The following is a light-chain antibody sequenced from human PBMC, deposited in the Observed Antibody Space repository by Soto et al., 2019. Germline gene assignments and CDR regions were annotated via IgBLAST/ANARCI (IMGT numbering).Light chain of an antibody. CDR2: DAS. CDR3: QQRTNWPTLT. CDR1: QSVSSD. J-gene: IGKJ4*01. Sequence: EIVLTQSPATLSLSPGERATFSCRASQSVSSDLVWYQQKPGQAPRLLIYDASNRATGVPARFSGSGSGTDFTLTISRLEPEDFAVYYCQQRTNWPTLTFGGGTKVEIK. V-gene: IGKV3-11*01.